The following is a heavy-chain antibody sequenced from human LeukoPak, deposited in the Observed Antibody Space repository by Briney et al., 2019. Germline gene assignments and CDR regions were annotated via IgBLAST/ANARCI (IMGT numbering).Heavy chain of an antibody. CDR3: ARDYCSSTSCYNWGAFDI. D-gene: IGHD2-2*02. Sequence: SETLSLTCAVYGGSFSGYYWSWIRQPAGKGLEWIGRIYTSGSTNYNPSLKSRVTISVDTSKNQFSLKLSSVTAADTAVYYCARDYCSSTSCYNWGAFDIWGQGTMVTVSS. V-gene: IGHV4-4*07. CDR2: IYTSGST. CDR1: GGSFSGYY. J-gene: IGHJ3*02.